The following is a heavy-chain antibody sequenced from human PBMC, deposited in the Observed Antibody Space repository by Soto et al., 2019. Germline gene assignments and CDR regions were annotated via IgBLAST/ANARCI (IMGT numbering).Heavy chain of an antibody. CDR2: INHSGST. D-gene: IGHD3-9*01. Sequence: SETLSLTCAVYGGSFSGYYWSWIRQPPGKGLEWIGEINHSGSTKYNPSLKSRVTISVDTSKNQFSLKLSSVTAADTAVYYCARAEFGLVILTYYYFRMDVWGQGTTVTVSS. V-gene: IGHV4-34*01. J-gene: IGHJ6*02. CDR3: ARAEFGLVILTYYYFRMDV. CDR1: GGSFSGYY.